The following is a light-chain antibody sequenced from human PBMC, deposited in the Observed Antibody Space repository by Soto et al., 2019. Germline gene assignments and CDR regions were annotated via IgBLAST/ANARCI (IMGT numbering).Light chain of an antibody. CDR3: QQSYSNPRT. Sequence: DIQMTQSPSSLSASVVDRVTITFRASQSISSYLNWYQHKPGKAPNLLIYAATTLQSGVPSRFSGSGSGTDFTLTISSLQPEDFATYYCQQSYSNPRTFGQGTKVDIK. CDR1: QSISSY. J-gene: IGKJ1*01. CDR2: AAT. V-gene: IGKV1-39*01.